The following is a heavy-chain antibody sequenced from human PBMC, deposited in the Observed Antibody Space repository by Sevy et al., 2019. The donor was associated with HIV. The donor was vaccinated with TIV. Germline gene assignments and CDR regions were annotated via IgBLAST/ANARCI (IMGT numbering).Heavy chain of an antibody. D-gene: IGHD3-22*01. CDR3: ASLPNNCYGSGGFSGNDAFDI. Sequence: GGSLRLSCAASGFTFSSYGMHWVRQAPGKGLEWVAVIWNDRSNKHYADSVKGPFPISRDNSKKTLYRQMNSLRAEDTAVYYCASLPNNCYGSGGFSGNDAFDIWGQGTMVTVSS. CDR2: IWNDRSNK. CDR1: GFTFSSYG. V-gene: IGHV3-33*01. J-gene: IGHJ3*02.